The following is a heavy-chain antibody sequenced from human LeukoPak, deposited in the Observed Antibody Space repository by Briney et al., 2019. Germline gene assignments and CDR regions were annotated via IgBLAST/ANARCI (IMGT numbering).Heavy chain of an antibody. Sequence: ASVKVSCKASGYTFTSYEINWVRQATGQGLEWMGWMNPNSGNTGYAQKFQGRVTMTRNTSISTAYMELSSLRSEDTAVYYCARAPTYVDDAFDIWGQGTMVTVSS. CDR1: GYTFTSYE. CDR3: ARAPTYVDDAFDI. D-gene: IGHD3-16*01. V-gene: IGHV1-8*01. J-gene: IGHJ3*02. CDR2: MNPNSGNT.